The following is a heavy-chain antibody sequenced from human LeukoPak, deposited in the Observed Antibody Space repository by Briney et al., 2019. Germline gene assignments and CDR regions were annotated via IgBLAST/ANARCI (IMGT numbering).Heavy chain of an antibody. D-gene: IGHD6-6*01. J-gene: IGHJ4*02. CDR3: ASPDSTSIAEYYFDY. CDR2: IIPIFGTA. Sequence: ASVKVSCKASGGTFSSYAISWVRQAPGQGLEWMGGIIPIFGTANYAQKFQGRVTITADESTSTAYMELGSLRSEDTAVYYCASPDSTSIAEYYFDYWGQGTLVTVSS. CDR1: GGTFSSYA. V-gene: IGHV1-69*13.